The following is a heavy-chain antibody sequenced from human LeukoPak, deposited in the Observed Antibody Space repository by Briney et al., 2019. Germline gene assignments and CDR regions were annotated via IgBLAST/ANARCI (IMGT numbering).Heavy chain of an antibody. J-gene: IGHJ4*02. CDR1: GFSFSTFG. CDR3: AKDSILGDGFWDFDH. CDR2: IYGSVGTT. D-gene: IGHD3/OR15-3a*01. V-gene: IGHV3-23*01. Sequence: GGSLSLSCAVSGFSFSTFGMSWVRQAPGKGLEWVSCIYGSVGTTQYADSVKGRFTISRDKSNNMLYLQMNSLRAEDTAVYYCAKDSILGDGFWDFDHWGQGTLVTVSS.